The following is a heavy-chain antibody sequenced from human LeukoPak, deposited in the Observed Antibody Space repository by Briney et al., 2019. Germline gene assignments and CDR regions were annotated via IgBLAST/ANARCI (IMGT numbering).Heavy chain of an antibody. CDR2: ISESGSGT. D-gene: IGHD5-18*01. V-gene: IGHV3-23*01. CDR3: AKDIAQGYTFGSIEQDY. Sequence: GGPLRLSCAVSGLTFSRYAMSWVRQAPGKGLEWVSAISESGSGTYYADSVKGRFTISRDNSKDTLSLQMNSLRAEDTAVYYCAKDIAQGYTFGSIEQDYWGQGTLVTVSS. CDR1: GLTFSRYA. J-gene: IGHJ4*02.